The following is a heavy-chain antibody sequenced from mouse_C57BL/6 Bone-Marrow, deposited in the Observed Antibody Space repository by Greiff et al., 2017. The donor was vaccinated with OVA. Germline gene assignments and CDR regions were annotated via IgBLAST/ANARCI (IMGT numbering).Heavy chain of an antibody. Sequence: EVMLVESGEGLVKPGGSLKLSCAASGFTFSSYAMSWVRQTPEKRLEWVAYISSGGDYIYYADTVKGRFTISRDNARNTLYLQKSSLKSEETAMYYCTRLLDAMDYWGQGTSVTVSA. CDR2: ISSGGDYI. J-gene: IGHJ4*01. CDR3: TRLLDAMDY. D-gene: IGHD2-1*01. CDR1: GFTFSSYA. V-gene: IGHV5-9-1*02.